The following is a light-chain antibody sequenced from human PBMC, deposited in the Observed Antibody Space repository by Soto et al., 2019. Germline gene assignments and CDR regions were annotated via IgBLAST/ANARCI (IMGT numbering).Light chain of an antibody. V-gene: IGLV2-14*01. J-gene: IGLJ2*01. CDR3: SSYTTNRTPV. Sequence: QSVLTQPASVSGSPGHSLTISCTGTSGDVGRYDSVSWYKHRPGKVPELIIFSDRFSGSKSGNTASLTISGLQAEDEADYYCSSYTTNRTPVFGGGTKVTV. CDR1: SGDVGRYDS.